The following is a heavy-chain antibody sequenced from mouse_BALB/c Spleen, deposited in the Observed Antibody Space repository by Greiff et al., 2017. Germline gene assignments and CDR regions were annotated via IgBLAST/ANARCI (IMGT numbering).Heavy chain of an antibody. Sequence: EVQLQESGGGLVQPGGSRKLSCAASGFTFSSFGMHWVRQAPEKGLEWVAYISSGSSTIYYADTVKGRFTISRDNPKHTLFLQMTSLRSEDTAMYYCATLYYYGRAMDYWGQGTSVTVSS. CDR2: ISSGSSTI. CDR1: GFTFSSFG. V-gene: IGHV5-17*02. CDR3: ATLYYYGRAMDY. J-gene: IGHJ4*01. D-gene: IGHD1-1*01.